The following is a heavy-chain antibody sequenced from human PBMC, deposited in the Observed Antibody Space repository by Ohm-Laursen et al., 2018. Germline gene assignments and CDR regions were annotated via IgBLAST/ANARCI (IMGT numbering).Heavy chain of an antibody. D-gene: IGHD1-26*01. CDR2: ISTRGGDT. Sequence: SLRLSCAAPGFTFSNYAMSWVRQAPGKGLEWVSGISTRGGDTYYADSVKGRFTISRDNSKNTLYLQMNSLRAEDTAVYYCAKGDSGNNYYYYGMDVWGQGTTVTVSS. J-gene: IGHJ6*02. V-gene: IGHV3-23*01. CDR1: GFTFSNYA. CDR3: AKGDSGNNYYYYGMDV.